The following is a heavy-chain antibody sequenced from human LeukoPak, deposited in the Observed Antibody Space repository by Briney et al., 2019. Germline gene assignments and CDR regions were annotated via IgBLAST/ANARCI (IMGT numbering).Heavy chain of an antibody. CDR1: GYIFTSYW. CDR2: IYPGDSDT. J-gene: IGHJ4*02. CDR3: ARGGPYYYDSSPSSFDY. Sequence: GESLEISCKGSGYIFTSYWIGWVRQVPGKGLEWMGIIYPGDSDTRYSPSFQGQVTISADKSISTAYLQWSSLKASDTAMYYCARGGPYYYDSSPSSFDYWGQGTLVTVSS. V-gene: IGHV5-51*01. D-gene: IGHD3-22*01.